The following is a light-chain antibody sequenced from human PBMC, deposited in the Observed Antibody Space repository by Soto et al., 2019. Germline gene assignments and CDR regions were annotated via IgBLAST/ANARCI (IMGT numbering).Light chain of an antibody. V-gene: IGLV2-11*01. Sequence: QSVLTQPRSVSGTPGQSVTISCTGTSSDFSDYNYVSWYQQHPGKVPKLMMYDVSKRPSGVPDRFSGSKSGNTASLTISGLQAEDEADYYCCSYAGSYTYVFGTGTKVTVL. J-gene: IGLJ1*01. CDR2: DVS. CDR1: SSDFSDYNY. CDR3: CSYAGSYTYV.